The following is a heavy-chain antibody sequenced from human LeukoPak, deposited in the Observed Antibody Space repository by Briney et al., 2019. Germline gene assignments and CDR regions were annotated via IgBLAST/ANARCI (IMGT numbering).Heavy chain of an antibody. CDR2: IIPIFDTA. CDR1: GGTFSSYA. V-gene: IGHV1-69*13. CDR3: ARAGGPYSMGSWFDP. J-gene: IGHJ5*02. Sequence: GASVKVSCKASGGTFSSYAISWVRQAPGQGLEWMGGIIPIFDTANYAQKFQGRVTITADESTSTAYMELSSLRSEDTAVYYCARAGGPYSMGSWFDPWGQGTLVTVSS. D-gene: IGHD4-11*01.